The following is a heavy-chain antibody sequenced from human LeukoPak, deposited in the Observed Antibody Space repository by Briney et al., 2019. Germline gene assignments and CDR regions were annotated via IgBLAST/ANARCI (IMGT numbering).Heavy chain of an antibody. Sequence: KPSETLSLTCTVSGYSISSGYYWGWIRQPPGKGLEWIGSIYHSGSTYYNPSLKSRVTISVDTSKNQFSLKLSSVTAADTAVYYCARDGSSGWYSYYFDYWGQGTLVTVSS. CDR3: ARDGSSGWYSYYFDY. CDR2: IYHSGST. CDR1: GYSISSGYY. V-gene: IGHV4-38-2*02. J-gene: IGHJ4*02. D-gene: IGHD6-19*01.